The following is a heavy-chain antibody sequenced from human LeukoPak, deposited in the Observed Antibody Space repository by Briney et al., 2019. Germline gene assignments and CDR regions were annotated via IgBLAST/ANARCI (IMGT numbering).Heavy chain of an antibody. CDR3: ARGLANSPDNAIDY. CDR2: TYYRSKWYN. J-gene: IGHJ4*02. CDR1: GDSVSNYTTA. Sequence: SQTLSLTCAISGDSVSNYTTAWNWIRQSPSRGLEWLGRTYYRSKWYNEYAVSVKSRITIDPDTSKNQFSLQLSSVTAADTAVYYCARGLANSPDNAIDYWGQGTLVTVSS. V-gene: IGHV6-1*01. D-gene: IGHD1-1*01.